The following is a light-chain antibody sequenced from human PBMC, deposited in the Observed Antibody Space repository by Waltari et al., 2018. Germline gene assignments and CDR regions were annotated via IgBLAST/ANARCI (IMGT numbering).Light chain of an antibody. CDR1: SSDVGGYDY. Sequence: QSALTQPASVSGSPGQSITISCTGTSSDVGGYDYVSWYQQHPGKAPILIIYGVSSRPSGISIRFSGSKSGNTASLTISGLQADDEADYYCSSYASSVTHVFGTGTKVTVL. CDR3: SSYASSVTHV. V-gene: IGLV2-14*03. CDR2: GVS. J-gene: IGLJ1*01.